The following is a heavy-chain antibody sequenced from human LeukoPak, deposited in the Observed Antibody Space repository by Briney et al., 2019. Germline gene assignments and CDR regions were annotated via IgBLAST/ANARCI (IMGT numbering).Heavy chain of an antibody. CDR3: ARDGGVYCSSSNCYPRSSDV. CDR1: GGSISSSSYY. CDR2: ISSTGKTI. Sequence: LSLTCTVSGGSISSSSYYWGWIRQSPGKGLEYISYISSTGKTIYYADSVQGRFTISRDNAKNSLFLQMSSLRAEDTALYYCARDGGVYCSSSNCYPRSSDVWGQGSMVTVFS. D-gene: IGHD2-15*01. J-gene: IGHJ3*01. V-gene: IGHV3-11*04.